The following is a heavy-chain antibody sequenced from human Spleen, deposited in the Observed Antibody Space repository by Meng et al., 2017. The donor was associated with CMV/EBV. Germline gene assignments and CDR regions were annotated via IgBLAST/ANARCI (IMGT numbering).Heavy chain of an antibody. D-gene: IGHD2-2*01. CDR1: GYTFSIYY. CDR2: INPQSGST. J-gene: IGHJ4*02. CDR3: TRSPSLVVPTALGDY. Sequence: SGYTFSIYYIYWVRQAPGRGFEWMGWINPQSGSTKYAQKFQGRVTLTSDMSISTAYMELSGLTSDDTAIYYCTRSPSLVVPTALGDYWGQGALVTVSS. V-gene: IGHV1-2*02.